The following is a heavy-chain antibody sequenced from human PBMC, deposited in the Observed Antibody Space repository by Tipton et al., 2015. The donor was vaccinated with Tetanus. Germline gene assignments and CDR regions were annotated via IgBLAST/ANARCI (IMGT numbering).Heavy chain of an antibody. D-gene: IGHD2-8*01. Sequence: VQLVQSGGEVKKPGESLKISCKGSGYIFNNYWIGWVRQKRGIGLEWMGIIYPVDSDTRYSPSFQGQVTISVDKSINTAYLQWSSLKASDTSMFYCARAHCTDGVCNFDFWGQGALVTVAS. CDR3: ARAHCTDGVCNFDF. J-gene: IGHJ4*02. V-gene: IGHV5-51*01. CDR1: GYIFNNYW. CDR2: IYPVDSDT.